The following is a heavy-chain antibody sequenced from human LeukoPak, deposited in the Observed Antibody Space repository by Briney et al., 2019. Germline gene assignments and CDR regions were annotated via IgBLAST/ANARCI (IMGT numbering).Heavy chain of an antibody. CDR3: ATVIDQDAFDI. CDR2: FDPEDGET. J-gene: IGHJ3*02. CDR1: GYTLTELS. D-gene: IGHD2/OR15-2a*01. V-gene: IGHV1-24*01. Sequence: ASVKVSCKVSGYTLTELSMHRVRQAPGKGLEWMGGFDPEDGETIYTQKFQGRVTMTEDTSTDTAYMELSSLRSEDTAVYYCATVIDQDAFDIWGQGTMVTVSS.